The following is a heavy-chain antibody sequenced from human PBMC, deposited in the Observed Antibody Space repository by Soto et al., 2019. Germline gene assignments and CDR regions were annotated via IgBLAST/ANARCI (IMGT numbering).Heavy chain of an antibody. CDR1: GFTFSSYA. CDR3: AKGSGNQLPIPNWFDP. D-gene: IGHD2-2*01. J-gene: IGHJ5*02. Sequence: PGGSLRLSCAASGFTFSSYAMSWVRQAPGKGLEWVSAISGSGGSTYYADSVKGRFTISRDNSKNTLYLQMNSLRAEDTAVYYCAKGSGNQLPIPNWFDPWGQGTLVTVSS. CDR2: ISGSGGST. V-gene: IGHV3-23*01.